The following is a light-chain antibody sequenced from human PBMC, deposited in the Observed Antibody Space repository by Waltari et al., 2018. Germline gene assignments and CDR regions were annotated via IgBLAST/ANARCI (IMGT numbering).Light chain of an antibody. CDR1: PSINSY. CDR3: QQYNKWPLT. Sequence: EVVMTQSPATVSVSPGERATLSCRASPSINSYLAWYQQKPGQAPRLLIYGASTRATGIPARFSGSGSGTDFTLTISSLQSEDFAIYYCQQYNKWPLTFGPGTKVHF. CDR2: GAS. V-gene: IGKV3-15*01. J-gene: IGKJ3*01.